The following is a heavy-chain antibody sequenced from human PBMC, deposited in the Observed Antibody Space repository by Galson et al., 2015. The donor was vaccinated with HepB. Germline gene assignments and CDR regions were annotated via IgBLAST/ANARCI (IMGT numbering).Heavy chain of an antibody. CDR1: GYTFTRYG. CDR3: ARGGLATVRGPTFDS. D-gene: IGHD5-24*01. V-gene: IGHV1-18*01. Sequence: SVKVSCKASGYTFTRYGINWVRQAPGQGLEWMGWISGYSGSADYAKRFQGRVTMTTDTSSRTAYMEVRSLRSDDTAMYYCARGGLATVRGPTFDSWGQGTLVTVSS. CDR2: ISGYSGSA. J-gene: IGHJ4*02.